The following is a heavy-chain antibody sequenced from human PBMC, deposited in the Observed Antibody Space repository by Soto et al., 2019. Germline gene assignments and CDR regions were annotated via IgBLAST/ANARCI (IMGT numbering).Heavy chain of an antibody. CDR2: INAYNGNT. V-gene: IGHV1-18*01. CDR3: ARGGQWLVGAFDI. J-gene: IGHJ3*02. D-gene: IGHD6-19*01. Sequence: ASVKVSCKASGYIFSNFGVNWVRQAPGQGLEWMGWINAYNGNTNYAQKLQGRVTMTTDTSTSTAYMELRSLRSDDTAVYFCARGGQWLVGAFDIWGQGTMVTVSS. CDR1: GYIFSNFG.